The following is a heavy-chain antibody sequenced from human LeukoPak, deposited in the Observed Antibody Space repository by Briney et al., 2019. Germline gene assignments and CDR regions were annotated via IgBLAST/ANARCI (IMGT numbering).Heavy chain of an antibody. Sequence: GGSLRLSCAASGFTVSSSYMSWARQAPGKGLEWVSIISSAGTTYYADSVKGRFTISRDNSKNTVYLQVNSLRDEDTAVYYCARDLEAANTYYFDYWGQGTMVTVSS. J-gene: IGHJ4*02. CDR1: GFTVSSSY. CDR2: ISSAGTT. CDR3: ARDLEAANTYYFDY. D-gene: IGHD6-13*01. V-gene: IGHV3-66*01.